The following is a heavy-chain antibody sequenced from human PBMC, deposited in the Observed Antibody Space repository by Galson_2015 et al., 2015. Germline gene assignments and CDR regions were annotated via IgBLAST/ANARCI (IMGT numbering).Heavy chain of an antibody. J-gene: IGHJ4*02. CDR3: AREGDYDSSGYYFPPRY. CDR1: GGTFSSYA. D-gene: IGHD3-22*01. Sequence: SVKVSCKASGGTFSSYANSWVRQAPGQGLEWMGGIIPIFGTANYAQKFQGRVTITADESTSTAYMELSSLRSEDTAVYYCAREGDYDSSGYYFPPRYWGQGTLVTVSS. CDR2: IIPIFGTA. V-gene: IGHV1-69*13.